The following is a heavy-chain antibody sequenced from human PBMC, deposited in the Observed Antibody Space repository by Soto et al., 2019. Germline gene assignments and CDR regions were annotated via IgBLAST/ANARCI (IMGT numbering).Heavy chain of an antibody. D-gene: IGHD3-10*01. CDR3: AALDGALDY. CDR1: GDSFSSYY. V-gene: IGHV4-59*01. J-gene: IGHJ4*02. Sequence: XGTLSLTCTVSGDSFSSYYWTWIRQPPGKRLEWVAYIFHTGNTNYNPSLKSQVTISVDTSKTQFSLKLRSVTPADTAVYYCAALDGALDYWGPGTLVTVPQ. CDR2: IFHTGNT.